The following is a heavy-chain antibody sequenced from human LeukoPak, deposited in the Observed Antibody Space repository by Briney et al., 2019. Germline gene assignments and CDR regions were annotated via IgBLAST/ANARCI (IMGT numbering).Heavy chain of an antibody. CDR1: GFTFSSYA. CDR2: ISYDGSNK. J-gene: IGHJ6*03. CDR3: ARDFAPKDYYYYMDV. Sequence: GGSLRLSCAASGFTFSSYAMHWVRQAPGKGLEWVAVISYDGSNKYYADSVKGRFTISRDNSKNTLYLQMNSLRAEDTAVYYCARDFAPKDYYYYMDVWGKGTTVTVSS. V-gene: IGHV3-30-3*01. D-gene: IGHD3-3*01.